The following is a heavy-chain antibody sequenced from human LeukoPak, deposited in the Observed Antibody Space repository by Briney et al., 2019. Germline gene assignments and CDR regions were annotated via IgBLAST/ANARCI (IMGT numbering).Heavy chain of an antibody. J-gene: IGHJ5*02. CDR2: ISGSGGST. CDR3: ANDLWFGESPFDP. V-gene: IGHV3-23*01. D-gene: IGHD3-10*01. CDR1: GFTFSSYA. Sequence: GGSLRLSCAASGFTFSSYAMSWVRQAPGKGLEWVSAISGSGGSTYYADSVKGRFTISRDNSKNTLYLQVNSLRAEDTAVYYCANDLWFGESPFDPWGQGTLVTVSS.